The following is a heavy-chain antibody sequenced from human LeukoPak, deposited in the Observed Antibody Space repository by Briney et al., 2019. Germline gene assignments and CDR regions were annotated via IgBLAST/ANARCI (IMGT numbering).Heavy chain of an antibody. CDR3: ARDSTGPYFDY. CDR1: GFIFSSYA. V-gene: IGHV3-48*01. CDR2: ISSSSSTI. D-gene: IGHD2-8*02. Sequence: GGSLRLSCAASGFIFSSYAMSWVRQAPGKGLEWVSYISSSSSTIYYADSVKGRFTISRDNAKNSLYLQMNSLRAEDTAVYYCARDSTGPYFDYWGQGTLVTVSS. J-gene: IGHJ4*02.